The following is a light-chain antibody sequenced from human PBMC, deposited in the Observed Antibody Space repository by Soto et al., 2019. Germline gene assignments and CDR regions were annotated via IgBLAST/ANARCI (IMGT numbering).Light chain of an antibody. J-gene: IGKJ1*01. CDR2: AAS. Sequence: IQMTQSPSSLSASVGDRSTITCRASQSISSYLNWYQQKPGKAPKLLIYAASSLQSGVPSRFSGSGSGTDFTLTISSLQPEDFATYYCQQNYSTPWTFGQGTKVDIK. V-gene: IGKV1-39*01. CDR1: QSISSY. CDR3: QQNYSTPWT.